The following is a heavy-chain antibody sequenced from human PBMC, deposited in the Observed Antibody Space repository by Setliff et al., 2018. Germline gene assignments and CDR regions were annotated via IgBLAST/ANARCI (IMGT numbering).Heavy chain of an antibody. V-gene: IGHV4-59*08. CDR1: GASITSYY. J-gene: IGHJ6*03. Sequence: SETLSLTCSVSGASITSYYWSWIRQPPGKGLEWIAYIHNNGRIKYNPALKSRVTISLDTSKDQFSLNLNSATAADTAVYYCARHALSFDSAWDVWGKGTTVTVS. D-gene: IGHD3-9*01. CDR2: IHNNGRI. CDR3: ARHALSFDSAWDV.